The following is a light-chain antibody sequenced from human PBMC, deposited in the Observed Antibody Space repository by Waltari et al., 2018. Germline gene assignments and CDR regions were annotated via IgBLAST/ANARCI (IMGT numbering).Light chain of an antibody. J-gene: IGKJ1*01. CDR1: QRIVVW. CDR2: KAS. V-gene: IGKV1-5*03. Sequence: DIQVTQSPSTLSASVGDRVTITCRASQRIVVWLAWYQQKPGKAPRLLIYKASYLESGVPSRFSGRASGTAFTLTISSLQADDFATYYCLQYNSYPWTFGQGTTVEIK. CDR3: LQYNSYPWT.